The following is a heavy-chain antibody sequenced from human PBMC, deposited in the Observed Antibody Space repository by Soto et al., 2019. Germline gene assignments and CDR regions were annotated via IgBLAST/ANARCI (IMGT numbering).Heavy chain of an antibody. CDR2: INPNTGVT. V-gene: IGHV1-2*02. Sequence: ASVKVSCKASRYTIIDYYIHWVRQAPVQGLEWMSWINPNTGVTNYAQKFQGRVTMTRDTSISTAYMELSRLRADDATLYYSARRVAVYNTVWFDPWGQGTLLTVSS. CDR1: RYTIIDYY. J-gene: IGHJ5*02. CDR3: ARRVAVYNTVWFDP. D-gene: IGHD1-20*01.